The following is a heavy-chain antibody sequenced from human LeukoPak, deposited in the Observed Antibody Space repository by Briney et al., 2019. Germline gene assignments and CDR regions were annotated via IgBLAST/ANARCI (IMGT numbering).Heavy chain of an antibody. Sequence: PGGSLRLSCAASGFTFSSYGMHWVRQAPGKGLEWVAFIRYNGSNKYYADSVKGRFTISRDNSKNTLYLQMNSLRAEDTAVYYCAKETKYSSSWYYYYYYMDVWGKGTTVTVPS. D-gene: IGHD6-13*01. CDR1: GFTFSSYG. CDR3: AKETKYSSSWYYYYYYMDV. V-gene: IGHV3-30*02. CDR2: IRYNGSNK. J-gene: IGHJ6*03.